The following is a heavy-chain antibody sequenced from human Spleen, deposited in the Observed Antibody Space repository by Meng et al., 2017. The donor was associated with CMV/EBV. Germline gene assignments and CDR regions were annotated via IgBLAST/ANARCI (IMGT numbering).Heavy chain of an antibody. D-gene: IGHD6-25*01. J-gene: IGHJ4*02. CDR3: ARLSYSSAPFDY. CDR1: SGTISSGSCD. Sequence: VSSGTISSGSCDGRAIRQPPGKGLEGIGSIYYSGSTHYNPSRKIRVTIAVDTSKNQFSLKLSSVAAADTAVYYCARLSYSSAPFDYWGQGTLVTVSS. V-gene: IGHV4-39*01. CDR2: IYYSGST.